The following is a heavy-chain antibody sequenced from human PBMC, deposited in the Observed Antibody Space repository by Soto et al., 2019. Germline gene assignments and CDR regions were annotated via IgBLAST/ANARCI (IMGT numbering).Heavy chain of an antibody. J-gene: IGHJ5*01. CDR2: IYYSGNT. Sequence: SETLSLTCTVSGDSVASGDYYWSWIRQPPGKGLEWIGYIYYSGNTNYSPSLKSPFAISLDTSHNQFSLKLSSVTAADTAVYFCARLPVDTSMNYWFDPWGQGTLATVSS. CDR3: ARLPVDTSMNYWFDP. D-gene: IGHD5-18*01. CDR1: GDSVASGDYY. V-gene: IGHV4-61*08.